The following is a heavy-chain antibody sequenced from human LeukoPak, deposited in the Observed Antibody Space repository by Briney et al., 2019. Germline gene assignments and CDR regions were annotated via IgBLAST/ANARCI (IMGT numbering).Heavy chain of an antibody. CDR1: GGTFSSYA. CDR2: IIPIFGIA. Sequence: SVKVSCKASGGTFSSYAISWVRQAPGQGLEWMGRIIPIFGIANYAQKFQGRVTITADKSTSTAYMELSSLRSEDTAVYYCARVIDGSGSYYNDNDAFDIWGQGTMVTVSS. CDR3: ARVIDGSGSYYNDNDAFDI. J-gene: IGHJ3*02. V-gene: IGHV1-69*04. D-gene: IGHD3-10*01.